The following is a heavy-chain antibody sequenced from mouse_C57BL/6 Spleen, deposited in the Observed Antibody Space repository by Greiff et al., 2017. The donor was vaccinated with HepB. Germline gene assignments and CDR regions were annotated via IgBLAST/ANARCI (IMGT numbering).Heavy chain of an antibody. Sequence: EVKLVESEGGLVQPGSSMKLSCTASGFTFSDYYMAWVRQVPEKGLEWVANINYDGSSTYYLDSLKSRFIISRDNAKNILYLQMSSLKSEDTATYYCARDGGLYYAMDYWGQGTSVTVSS. J-gene: IGHJ4*01. CDR1: GFTFSDYY. V-gene: IGHV5-16*01. CDR2: INYDGSST. CDR3: ARDGGLYYAMDY.